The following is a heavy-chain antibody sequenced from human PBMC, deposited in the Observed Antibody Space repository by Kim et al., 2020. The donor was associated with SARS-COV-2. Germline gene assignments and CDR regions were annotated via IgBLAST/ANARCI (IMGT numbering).Heavy chain of an antibody. Sequence: ADSVKGRFTISRDNSKNTLYLQMNSLRAEDTAVYYCAKGAVAGTGDYFDYWGQGTLVTVSS. D-gene: IGHD6-19*01. J-gene: IGHJ4*02. V-gene: IGHV3-23*01. CDR3: AKGAVAGTGDYFDY.